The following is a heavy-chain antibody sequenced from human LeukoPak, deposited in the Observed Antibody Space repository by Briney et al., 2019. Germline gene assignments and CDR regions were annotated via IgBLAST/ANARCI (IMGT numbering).Heavy chain of an antibody. CDR1: GYTFTSYG. J-gene: IGHJ4*02. CDR3: ARDPDMSSGWYYFDY. D-gene: IGHD6-19*01. Sequence: GASVKVSCKASGYTFTSYGISWVRQAPGQGLEWMGWISVYNGNTNYAQKLQGRVTMTTDTSTSTAYMELRSLRSDDTAVYYCARDPDMSSGWYYFDYWGQGTLVTVSS. CDR2: ISVYNGNT. V-gene: IGHV1-18*01.